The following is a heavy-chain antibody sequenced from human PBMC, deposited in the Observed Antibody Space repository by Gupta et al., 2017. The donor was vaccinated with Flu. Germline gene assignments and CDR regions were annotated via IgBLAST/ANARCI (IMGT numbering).Heavy chain of an antibody. Sequence: QVQLQESGPGLVKPSETLSLTCTVFGGSITRANYYWGWIRQSPGKGLEWIGSFYNSGSTYYNPSLKSRVAISVDTSKKQFSLKLRSVTTADTAVYYCVIAPDYWGGQGTLVTVSS. V-gene: IGHV4-39*01. CDR3: VIAPDYW. CDR2: FYNSGST. CDR1: GGSITRANYY. J-gene: IGHJ4*01. D-gene: IGHD4-11*01.